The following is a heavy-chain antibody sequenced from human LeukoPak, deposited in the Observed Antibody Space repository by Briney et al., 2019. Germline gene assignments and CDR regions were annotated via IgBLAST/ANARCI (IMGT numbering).Heavy chain of an antibody. V-gene: IGHV3-23*01. J-gene: IGHJ4*02. D-gene: IGHD2-8*01. Sequence: PGGSLRLSCAASGFIFHTYAMSWVRQPPGKGLEWVSTITASGNYTAYADSVKGRFTISRDSSKNTLYLQMNSLRAEDTAVYYCARRTGALCTKSLCRFDSWGQGTLVAVSS. CDR2: ITASGNYT. CDR3: ARRTGALCTKSLCRFDS. CDR1: GFIFHTYA.